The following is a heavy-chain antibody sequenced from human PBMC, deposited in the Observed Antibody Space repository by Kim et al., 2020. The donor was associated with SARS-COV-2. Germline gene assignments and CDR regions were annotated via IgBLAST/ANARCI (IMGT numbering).Heavy chain of an antibody. CDR2: IWYDGSNK. CDR3: AKDRAIPPSPHPLDY. Sequence: GGSLRLSCAASGFTFSSYGMHWVRQAPGKGLEWVAVIWYDGSNKYYADSVKGRFTISRDNSKNTLYLQMNSLRAEDTAVYYCAKDRAIPPSPHPLDYWGQGTLVTVSS. CDR1: GFTFSSYG. V-gene: IGHV3-33*06. D-gene: IGHD2-2*02. J-gene: IGHJ4*02.